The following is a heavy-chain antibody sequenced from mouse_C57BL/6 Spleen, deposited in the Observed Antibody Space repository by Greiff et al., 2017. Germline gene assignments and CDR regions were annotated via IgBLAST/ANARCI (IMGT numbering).Heavy chain of an antibody. J-gene: IGHJ2*01. CDR2: IYPSDSET. D-gene: IGHD2-2*01. V-gene: IGHV1-61*01. CDR3: ARGPYGSFDY. CDR1: GYTFTSYW. Sequence: QVQLQQPGAELVRPGSSVKLSCKASGYTFTSYWMDWVKQRPGQGLEWIGNIYPSDSETHYNQKFKDKATLTVDKSSSTAYMQLSSLTSEDSAVYYCARGPYGSFDYWGQGTTLTVSS.